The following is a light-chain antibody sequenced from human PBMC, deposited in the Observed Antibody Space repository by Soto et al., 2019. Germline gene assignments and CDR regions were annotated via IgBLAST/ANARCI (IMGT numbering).Light chain of an antibody. J-gene: IGKJ1*01. CDR2: AAS. CDR3: QQTYTAPWT. CDR1: QGISSY. V-gene: IGKV1-8*01. Sequence: ATRMAQSPSSLSASTGDRVTITCRASQGISSYLAWYQQKPGKAPKLLIYAASTLQSGVPSRFSGSGSGTDFTLTISCLQSEDFATYYCQQTYTAPWTFGQGTKVDIK.